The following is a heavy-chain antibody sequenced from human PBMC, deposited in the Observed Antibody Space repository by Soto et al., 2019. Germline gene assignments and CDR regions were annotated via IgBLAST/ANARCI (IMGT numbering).Heavy chain of an antibody. Sequence: GASVKVSCKASGYTFTSYGISWVRQAPGQGLEWMGWISAYNGNTNYAQKLQGRVTMTTDTSTSTAYMELRSLRSDDTAVYYCASPGIAAAGTTLDYFDYWGQGTLVTVSS. CDR2: ISAYNGNT. J-gene: IGHJ4*02. CDR3: ASPGIAAAGTTLDYFDY. CDR1: GYTFTSYG. V-gene: IGHV1-18*01. D-gene: IGHD6-13*01.